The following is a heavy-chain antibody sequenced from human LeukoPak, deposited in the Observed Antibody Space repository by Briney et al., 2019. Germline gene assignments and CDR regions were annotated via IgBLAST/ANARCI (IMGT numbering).Heavy chain of an antibody. V-gene: IGHV1-8*03. CDR1: GYTFTSYD. CDR2: MNPNSGNT. Sequence: ASVKVSCKASGYTFTSYDINWARQATGQGLEWMGWMNPNSGNTGYAQKFQGRVTITRNTSISTAYMELSSLRSEDTAVYYCARFNQLSDAFDIWGQGTMVTVSS. CDR3: ARFNQLSDAFDI. J-gene: IGHJ3*02. D-gene: IGHD2-2*01.